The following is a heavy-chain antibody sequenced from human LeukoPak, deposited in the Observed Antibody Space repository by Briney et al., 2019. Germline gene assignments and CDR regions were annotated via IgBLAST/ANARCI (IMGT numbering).Heavy chain of an antibody. CDR1: GFIFSFYW. V-gene: IGHV3-74*01. CDR2: INPDGSTI. CDR3: AKAAEVRRGYFDY. J-gene: IGHJ4*02. Sequence: GGSLRLSWAASGFIFSFYWGRWVRQAPGKGLVWVSRINPDGSTINYADSVKGRFTISRDNAKNTLYLQMNSLSVEDTAVYYCAKAAEVRRGYFDYWGQGTLVTVSS. D-gene: IGHD6-13*01.